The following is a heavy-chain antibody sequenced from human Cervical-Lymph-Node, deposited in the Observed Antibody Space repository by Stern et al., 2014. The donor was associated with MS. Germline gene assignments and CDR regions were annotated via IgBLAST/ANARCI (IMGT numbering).Heavy chain of an antibody. J-gene: IGHJ4*02. Sequence: VQLVESGAEVKKPGASGKVSCKASGYTFTSYGISWVRQAPGQGLEWMGWISAYNGNTNYAQKLQGRVTMTTDTSTSTAYMELRSLRSDDTAVYYCARDCSGGSCYSPVDYWGQGTLVTVSS. CDR2: ISAYNGNT. D-gene: IGHD2-15*01. V-gene: IGHV1-18*04. CDR1: GYTFTSYG. CDR3: ARDCSGGSCYSPVDY.